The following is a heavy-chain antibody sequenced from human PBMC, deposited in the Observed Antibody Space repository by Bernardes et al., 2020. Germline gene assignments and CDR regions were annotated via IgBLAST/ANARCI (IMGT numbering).Heavy chain of an antibody. CDR1: GYTFTSYG. CDR2: ISAYNGNT. Sequence: ASVKVSCKASGYTFTSYGISWVRQAPGQGLEWMGWISAYNGNTNYAQKLQGRVTMTTDTSTSTAYMELRSLRSDDTAVYYCARVTSGCGGDCHYGMDVWGQGTTVTVSS. CDR3: ARVTSGCGGDCHYGMDV. D-gene: IGHD2-21*01. J-gene: IGHJ6*02. V-gene: IGHV1-18*01.